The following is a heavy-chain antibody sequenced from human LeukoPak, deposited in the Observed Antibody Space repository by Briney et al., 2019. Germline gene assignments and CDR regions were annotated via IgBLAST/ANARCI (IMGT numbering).Heavy chain of an antibody. J-gene: IGHJ4*02. CDR2: IYPGDSDA. D-gene: IGHD4-17*01. V-gene: IGHV5-51*01. CDR3: ASMATVTTFGYFDF. CDR1: GYSFTSHW. Sequence: GESLKISCKGSGYSFTSHWIGWVRQMPGKGLEWTGVIYPGDSDARYSPSFQGQVTISADKAISTTYQQWSSLKASDTAMYYCASMATVTTFGYFDFWGQGTLVTVSS.